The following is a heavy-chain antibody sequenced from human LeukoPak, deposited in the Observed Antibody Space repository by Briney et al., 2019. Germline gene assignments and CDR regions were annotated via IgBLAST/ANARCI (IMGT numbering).Heavy chain of an antibody. CDR1: GFIFSNYA. CDR2: IPSDGSKT. Sequence: PGRSPRLSCAASGFIFSNYAMHWVRQAPGKGLEWVALIPSDGSKTYHADSVKGRFSISRDNSKNTLYLQLNSLRAEDTSVYYCARDSTYWYDSGSSGPHYFDYWGQGTLVTVSS. V-gene: IGHV3-30*01. D-gene: IGHD3-10*01. CDR3: ARDSTYWYDSGSSGPHYFDY. J-gene: IGHJ4*02.